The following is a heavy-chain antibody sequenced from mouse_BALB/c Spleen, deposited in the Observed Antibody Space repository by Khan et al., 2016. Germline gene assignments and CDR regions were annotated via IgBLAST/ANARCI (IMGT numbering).Heavy chain of an antibody. CDR2: ISSGGGST. V-gene: IGHV5-12-1*01. CDR1: GFAFSSYD. J-gene: IGHJ2*01. D-gene: IGHD2-14*01. CDR3: ASRYDYFDY. Sequence: EVELVESGGGLVKPGGSLKLSCAASGFAFSSYDMSWVRPTPAKRLEWVAYISSGGGSTYYPDTVKGRFTISRDNAKHTLYLQMSSLKSEDTAMYYCASRYDYFDYWGQGTTLTVSS.